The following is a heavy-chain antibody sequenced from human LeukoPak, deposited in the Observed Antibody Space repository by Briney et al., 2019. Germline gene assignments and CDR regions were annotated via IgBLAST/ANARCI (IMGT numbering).Heavy chain of an antibody. Sequence: GGSLRLSCAASGFTFSTYWMHWVRQAPGKGLVWVSRINSDGTRTTYADSVKGRFTISRDNAKNTVYLQMNSLTAEDTAVYYCATVATGSWGWNDPWGQGTLVTVSS. J-gene: IGHJ5*02. CDR1: GFTFSTYW. D-gene: IGHD1-26*01. CDR2: INSDGTRT. CDR3: ATVATGSWGWNDP. V-gene: IGHV3-74*01.